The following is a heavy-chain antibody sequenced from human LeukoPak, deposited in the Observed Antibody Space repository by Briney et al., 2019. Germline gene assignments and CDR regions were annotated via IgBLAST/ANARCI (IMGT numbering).Heavy chain of an antibody. CDR3: ARVMTDYYYYGMDV. CDR1: GGSISSGDYY. Sequence: PSETLSLTCTVSGGSISSGDYYWSWIRQPPGKGLEWIGYIYYSGSTYYNPSLKSRVTISVDTSKNQFSLKLSSVTAADTAVYYCARVMTDYYYYGMDVWGLGTTVTVSS. D-gene: IGHD3-16*01. V-gene: IGHV4-30-4*01. CDR2: IYYSGST. J-gene: IGHJ6*02.